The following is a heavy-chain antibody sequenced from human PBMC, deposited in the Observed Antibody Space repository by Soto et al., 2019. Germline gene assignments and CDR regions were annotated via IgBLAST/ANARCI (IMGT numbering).Heavy chain of an antibody. D-gene: IGHD2-15*01. CDR1: GGTFSSYT. J-gene: IGHJ4*02. Sequence: SVKVSCKASGGTFSSYTISWVRQAPGQGLEWMGRIIPILGIANYAQKFQGRVTITADTSTSTASMELSSLRSEDTAVYYCARESRYCSGGSCYCLHGHDYWGQGTLVTVSS. CDR3: ARESRYCSGGSCYCLHGHDY. V-gene: IGHV1-69*04. CDR2: IIPILGIA.